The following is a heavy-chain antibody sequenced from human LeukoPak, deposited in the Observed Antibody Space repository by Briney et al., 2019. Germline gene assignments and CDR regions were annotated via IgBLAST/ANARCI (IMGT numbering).Heavy chain of an antibody. CDR1: GFTFSSYW. D-gene: IGHD2-21*02. J-gene: IGHJ3*02. V-gene: IGHV3-74*01. CDR3: ANFETAIGAFDI. Sequence: PGRSLRLSCAASGFTFSSYWMHWVRQVPGKGLVWVARINPGGSSITYADSVKGRFTISRDNSKNTLYLQMNSLRAEDTAVYYCANFETAIGAFDIWGQGTMVTVSS. CDR2: INPGGSSI.